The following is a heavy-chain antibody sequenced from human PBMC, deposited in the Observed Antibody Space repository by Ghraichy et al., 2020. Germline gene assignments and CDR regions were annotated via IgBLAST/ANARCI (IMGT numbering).Heavy chain of an antibody. Sequence: GGSLRLSCAASGFTFSNAWMSWVRQAPGKGLEWVGRIKSKTDGGTTDYAAPVKGRFTISRDDSKNTLYLQMNSLKTEDTAVYYCTAVNNPYSSSWYIDYWGQGTLVTVSS. CDR3: TAVNNPYSSSWYIDY. CDR1: GFTFSNAW. D-gene: IGHD6-13*01. CDR2: IKSKTDGGTT. J-gene: IGHJ4*02. V-gene: IGHV3-15*01.